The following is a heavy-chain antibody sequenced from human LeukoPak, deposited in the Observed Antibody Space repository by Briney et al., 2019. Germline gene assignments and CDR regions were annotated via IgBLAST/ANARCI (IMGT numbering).Heavy chain of an antibody. Sequence: GASVKVSRKASNYTFISYGISWVRQAPGQGLEWMGWISAYNGNTNYAQKLQGRVTMTTDTSTSTAYMELRSLRSDDTAVYYCARGVMITFGGVIVPYYFDYWGQGTLVTVSS. CDR3: ARGVMITFGGVIVPYYFDY. V-gene: IGHV1-18*01. J-gene: IGHJ4*02. D-gene: IGHD3-16*02. CDR2: ISAYNGNT. CDR1: NYTFISYG.